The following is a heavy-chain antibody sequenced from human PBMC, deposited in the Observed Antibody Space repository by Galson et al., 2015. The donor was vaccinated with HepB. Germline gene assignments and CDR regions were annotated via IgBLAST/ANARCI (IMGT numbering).Heavy chain of an antibody. J-gene: IGHJ4*02. D-gene: IGHD2-2*01. Sequence: SLRLSCAASGFSVSSSYMSWVRQAPGRGLEWVSVIYAGGFTYYADSVKGRFTISRDNSKNTLYLQMNTLRADDTAVYYCTRGDHGGYCISTSCYQWGQGTLVTVSS. CDR3: TRGDHGGYCISTSCYQ. CDR1: GFSVSSSY. V-gene: IGHV3-53*01. CDR2: IYAGGFT.